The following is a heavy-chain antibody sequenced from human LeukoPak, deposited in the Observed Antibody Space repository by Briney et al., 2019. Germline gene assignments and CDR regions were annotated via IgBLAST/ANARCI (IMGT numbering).Heavy chain of an antibody. CDR1: GFTFSSYG. D-gene: IGHD3-22*01. CDR3: ARESYYYDSSGYYYSAANWCDP. Sequence: GGSLRLSCAASGFTFSSYGMHWVRQAPGKGLEWVANIKQDGSEKYYVDSVKGRFTISRDNAKNSLYLQMNSLRAEDTAVYYCARESYYYDSSGYYYSAANWCDPGGEGTLVTVSS. V-gene: IGHV3-7*01. J-gene: IGHJ5*02. CDR2: IKQDGSEK.